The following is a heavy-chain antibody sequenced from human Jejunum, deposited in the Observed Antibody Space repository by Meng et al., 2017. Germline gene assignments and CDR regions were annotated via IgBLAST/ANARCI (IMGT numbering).Heavy chain of an antibody. CDR3: ASFKYTISALDY. J-gene: IGHJ4*02. D-gene: IGHD2-2*02. Sequence: GGGCVQAGGSLRIAFEASGLGFSSYWMHWVRQAPGKGLEWVSRINPDGSAPSYADSVKGRFTTSRDNAKSTLYLQMNSLGAEDTAVYYCASFKYTISALDYWGQGALVTVSS. CDR2: INPDGSAP. V-gene: IGHV3-74*01. CDR1: GLGFSSYW.